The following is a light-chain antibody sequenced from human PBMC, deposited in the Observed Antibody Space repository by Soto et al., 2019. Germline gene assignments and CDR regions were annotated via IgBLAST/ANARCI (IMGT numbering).Light chain of an antibody. V-gene: IGLV2-23*01. CDR1: SSDVGSYNL. Sequence: QSALTQPASVSGSPGQWITISCTGTSSDVGSYNLVSWYQQHPGKAPKLMIYEGSKWPSGVSNRFSGSKSGNTASLTISGLQAEDEADYYCCSYAGSSTVVFGGGTKLTVL. J-gene: IGLJ2*01. CDR2: EGS. CDR3: CSYAGSSTVV.